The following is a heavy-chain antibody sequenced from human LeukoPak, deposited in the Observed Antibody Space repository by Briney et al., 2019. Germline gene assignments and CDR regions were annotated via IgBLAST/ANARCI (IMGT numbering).Heavy chain of an antibody. CDR2: MNPNSGNT. Sequence: ASVKVSCKASGYTFISYDINWVRQVPGQGGGWMGWMNPNSGNTGYAQKFQGRATITRNTTLSTALMELSSLRSEDTAVYYCARRAVGNSYYYSMDVWGKGTTVTVSS. D-gene: IGHD6-19*01. V-gene: IGHV1-8*01. J-gene: IGHJ6*03. CDR3: ARRAVGNSYYYSMDV. CDR1: GYTFISYD.